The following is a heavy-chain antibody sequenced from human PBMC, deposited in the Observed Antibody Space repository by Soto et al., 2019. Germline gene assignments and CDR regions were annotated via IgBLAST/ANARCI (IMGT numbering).Heavy chain of an antibody. Sequence: QVQLVESGGGVVQPGRSLRLSCAASGFTFSSYAMHWVRQAPGKGLEWVAVISYDGSNKYYADSVKGRFTISRDNSKNTLYLQMNSLRAEDTAVYYCARGLTYYYGSGPRPIWGYGMDVRGQGTTVTVSS. V-gene: IGHV3-30-3*01. J-gene: IGHJ6*02. CDR1: GFTFSSYA. CDR2: ISYDGSNK. D-gene: IGHD3-10*01. CDR3: ARGLTYYYGSGPRPIWGYGMDV.